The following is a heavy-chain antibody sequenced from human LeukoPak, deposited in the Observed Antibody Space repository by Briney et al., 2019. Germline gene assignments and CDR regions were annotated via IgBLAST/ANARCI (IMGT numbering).Heavy chain of an antibody. CDR2: IDDRAGT. CDR3: ARVRAYSSSWYSRDYGMDV. J-gene: IGHJ6*02. V-gene: IGHV4-59*01. CDR1: GCSISRYY. Sequence: SETLSLTCTVSGCSISRYYWSWVRQPPGKGLEWIGYIDDRAGTNYNPSLKSRVNISVDTSKQQFSLKLSSVTAADTAVYYCARVRAYSSSWYSRDYGMDVWGQGTTVTVSS. D-gene: IGHD6-13*01.